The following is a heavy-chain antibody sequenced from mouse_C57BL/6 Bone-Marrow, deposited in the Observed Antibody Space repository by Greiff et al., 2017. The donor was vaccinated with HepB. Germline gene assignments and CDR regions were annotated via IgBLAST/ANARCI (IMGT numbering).Heavy chain of an antibody. V-gene: IGHV5-17*01. Sequence: EVMLVESGGGLVKPGGSLKLSCAASGFTFSDYGMHWVRQAPEKGLEWVAYISSGSSTIDYADTVKGRFTISRDNAKNTLFLQMTSLRSADTAMYYCAWGYYYGGSYWGQGTTLTVSS. CDR1: GFTFSDYG. D-gene: IGHD1-1*01. CDR2: ISSGSSTI. CDR3: AWGYYYGGSY. J-gene: IGHJ2*01.